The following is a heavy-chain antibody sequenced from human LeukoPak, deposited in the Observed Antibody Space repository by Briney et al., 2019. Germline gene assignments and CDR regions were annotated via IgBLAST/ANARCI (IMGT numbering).Heavy chain of an antibody. V-gene: IGHV3-48*04. CDR1: GFTFSYYS. CDR2: ISSSSSTI. Sequence: QTGGSLRLSCAASGFTFSYYSMNWVRQAPGKGLEWVSYISSSSSTIYYADSMKGRFTISRDNAKSSLYLQMSSLRAEDTAVYYCATQGSYSGSYFDYWGQGTLVTVSS. CDR3: ATQGSYSGSYFDY. J-gene: IGHJ4*02. D-gene: IGHD1-26*01.